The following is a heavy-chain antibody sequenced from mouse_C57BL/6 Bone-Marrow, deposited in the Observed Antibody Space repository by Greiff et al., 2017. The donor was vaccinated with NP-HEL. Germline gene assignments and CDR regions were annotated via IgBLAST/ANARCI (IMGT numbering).Heavy chain of an antibody. CDR3: ARATVVASNAMDY. J-gene: IGHJ4*01. Sequence: VQLQQSGPELVKPGASVKISCKASGYTFTDYYMNWVKQSHGKSLEWIGDINPNNGGTSYNQKFKGKATLTVDKSSSTAYMELRSLTSEDSAVYYCARATVVASNAMDYWGQGTSVTVSS. CDR1: GYTFTDYY. CDR2: INPNNGGT. V-gene: IGHV1-26*01. D-gene: IGHD1-1*01.